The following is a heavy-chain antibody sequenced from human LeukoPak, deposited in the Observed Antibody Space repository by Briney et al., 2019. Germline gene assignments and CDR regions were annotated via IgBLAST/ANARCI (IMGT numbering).Heavy chain of an antibody. V-gene: IGHV4-59*01. D-gene: IGHD2-21*01. J-gene: IGHJ4*02. CDR3: ARGVVIAPQTFDY. CDR1: GGSFSGYY. CDR2: IYYSGST. Sequence: PSETLSLTCAVYGGSFSGYYWSWIRQPPGKGLEWIGYIYYSGSTNYNPSLKSRVTISVDTSKNQFSLKLSSVTAADTAVYYCARGVVIAPQTFDYWGQGTLVTVSS.